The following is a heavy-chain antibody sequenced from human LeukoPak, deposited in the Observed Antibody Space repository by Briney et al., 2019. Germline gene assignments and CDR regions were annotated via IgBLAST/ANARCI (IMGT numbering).Heavy chain of an antibody. J-gene: IGHJ4*02. CDR3: ATGEVMGY. CDR1: GFTFSSYG. D-gene: IGHD3-10*01. CDR2: ISYDGSNK. Sequence: GRSLRLSCAASGFTFSSYGMHWVRQAPGKGLEWVAVISYDGSNKYYADSVKGRFTISRDNSKNTLYLQMNSLRAVDTAVYYCATGEVMGYWGQGTLVTVSS. V-gene: IGHV3-30*03.